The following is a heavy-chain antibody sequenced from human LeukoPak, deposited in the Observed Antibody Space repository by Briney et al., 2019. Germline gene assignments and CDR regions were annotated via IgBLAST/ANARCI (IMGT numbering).Heavy chain of an antibody. CDR2: ISGSGDNT. Sequence: QAGGSLRLSCAASGFTFSSYAMSWVRQAPGKGLEWVSGISGSGDNTYYADSVKGRFTISRDNSKNTLYVQVNSLGTEDTAAYYCAKDRDGWYTWDYWGQGTLVTVSS. V-gene: IGHV3-23*01. CDR3: AKDRDGWYTWDY. D-gene: IGHD6-19*01. CDR1: GFTFSSYA. J-gene: IGHJ4*02.